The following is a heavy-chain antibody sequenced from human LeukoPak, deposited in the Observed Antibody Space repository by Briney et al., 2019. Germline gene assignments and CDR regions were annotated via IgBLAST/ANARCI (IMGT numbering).Heavy chain of an antibody. J-gene: IGHJ4*02. Sequence: SETLSLTCTVSGGSISSGSYYWGWIRQPPGKGLEWIGSIYYSGSTYYNPSLKSRVTISVDTSKNQFSLKLRSVTAADTAVYYCARHEFASGSYYTHVDYWGRGTLVTVSS. CDR2: IYYSGST. V-gene: IGHV4-39*01. CDR1: GGSISSGSYY. CDR3: ARHEFASGSYYTHVDY. D-gene: IGHD1-26*01.